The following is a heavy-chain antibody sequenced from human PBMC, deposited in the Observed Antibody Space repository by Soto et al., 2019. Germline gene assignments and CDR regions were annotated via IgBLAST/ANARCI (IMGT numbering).Heavy chain of an antibody. Sequence: ASVKVSCKVSGYTLTELSMHWVRQAPGKGLEWMGGFDPEDGETIYAQKFQGRVTMTEDTSTDTAYMELSSLRSEDTAVYYCATGLSFILWAKNAEAAVAASDYWGQGTLVTVSS. V-gene: IGHV1-24*01. CDR3: ATGLSFILWAKNAEAAVAASDY. D-gene: IGHD6-19*01. J-gene: IGHJ4*02. CDR2: FDPEDGET. CDR1: GYTLTELS.